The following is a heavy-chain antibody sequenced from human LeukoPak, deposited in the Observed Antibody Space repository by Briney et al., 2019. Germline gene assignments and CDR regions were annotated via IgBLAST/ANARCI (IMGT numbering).Heavy chain of an antibody. CDR2: ISTYNGNT. CDR3: ARDLLNRVYYYGSGSSSSVY. CDR1: GYTFTSYG. Sequence: ASVKVSCKAYGYTFTSYGISWVRQAPGQGLEWMGWISTYNGNTNYAQKLQGRVTKTTDTSTSTGYMELRSLRSDDTAVYYCARDLLNRVYYYGSGSSSSVYWGQGTLVTVSS. D-gene: IGHD3-10*01. J-gene: IGHJ4*02. V-gene: IGHV1-18*01.